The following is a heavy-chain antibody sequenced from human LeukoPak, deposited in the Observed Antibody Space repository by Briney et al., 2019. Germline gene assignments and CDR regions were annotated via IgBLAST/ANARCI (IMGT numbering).Heavy chain of an antibody. CDR3: ATLSGDSDYYYGMDV. J-gene: IGHJ6*02. V-gene: IGHV3-48*03. Sequence: GGSLRLSCAASGFTFSSYEMNWVRQAPGKGLEWVSYISSSGSTIYYADSVKGRFTISRDNAKNSLYLQMNSLRDEDTAVYYCATLSGDSDYYYGMDVWGQGTTVTVSS. D-gene: IGHD3-10*01. CDR1: GFTFSSYE. CDR2: ISSSGSTI.